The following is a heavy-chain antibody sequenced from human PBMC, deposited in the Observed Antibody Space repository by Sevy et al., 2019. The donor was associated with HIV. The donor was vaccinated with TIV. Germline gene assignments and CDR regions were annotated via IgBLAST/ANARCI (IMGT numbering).Heavy chain of an antibody. CDR1: GYIFSSYT. CDR2: ITGSGGNT. CDR3: AKGLRYKFYGEGNYYYHYGMDV. J-gene: IGHJ6*02. V-gene: IGHV3-23*01. D-gene: IGHD3-16*02. Sequence: GGSLRLSCAASGYIFSSYTMTWVRQAPGKGLEWVSGITGSGGNTYYADSVKGRFTISRDNSKSTLYLQMNNLRAEDTAVYYCAKGLRYKFYGEGNYYYHYGMDVWGQRTTVTVSS.